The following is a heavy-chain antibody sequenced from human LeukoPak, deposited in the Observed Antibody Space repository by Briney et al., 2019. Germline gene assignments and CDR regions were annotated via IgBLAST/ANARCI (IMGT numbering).Heavy chain of an antibody. J-gene: IGHJ4*02. CDR1: GFTFSSYA. CDR2: ISGSGGST. Sequence: HPGGSLRLSCAASGFTFSSYAMSWVRQAPGKGLEWVSAISGSGGSTYYADSVKGRFTISRDNAKNSLYLQMNSLRAEDTAVYYCARAYDYYGSGSSGWRGPIDYWGQGTLVTVSS. CDR3: ARAYDYYGSGSSGWRGPIDY. V-gene: IGHV3-23*01. D-gene: IGHD3-10*01.